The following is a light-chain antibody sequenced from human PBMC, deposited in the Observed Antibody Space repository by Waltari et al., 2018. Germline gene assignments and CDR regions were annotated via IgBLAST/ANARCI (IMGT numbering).Light chain of an antibody. Sequence: QEQVRGPRYCRKVNGQGSHGKGDEIPDRFSGSSSGAGRYLTFSSLQSEDEADYYCQTGGHGTWVFGGGTKLTVL. CDR2: VNGQGSH. J-gene: IGLJ3*02. V-gene: IGLV4-69*01. CDR3: QTGGHGTWV.